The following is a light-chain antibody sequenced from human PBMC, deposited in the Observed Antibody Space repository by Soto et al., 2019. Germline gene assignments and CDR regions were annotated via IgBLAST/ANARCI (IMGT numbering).Light chain of an antibody. Sequence: DIPMTQSPSSLSASVGDRVTITCQASQDINNYLNWYQQKPGQAPKLLIYDASDLETGVPSRFSARGTGTDFTFTISNVQPEDTATYYCQQYDTLPLTFGGGTRLEIK. CDR1: QDINNY. V-gene: IGKV1-33*01. CDR2: DAS. CDR3: QQYDTLPLT. J-gene: IGKJ4*01.